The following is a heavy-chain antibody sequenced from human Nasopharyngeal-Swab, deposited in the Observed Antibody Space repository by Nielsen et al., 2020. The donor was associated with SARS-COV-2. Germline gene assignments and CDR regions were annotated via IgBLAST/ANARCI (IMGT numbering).Heavy chain of an antibody. J-gene: IGHJ4*02. V-gene: IGHV4-39*01. Sequence: WIRQPPGKGLEWIGSIYYSGSTSYNPSLKRRVTISVDTSKNQFSLKLSSVTAADTAVYYCASLNVDTAMVSDYWGQGTLVTVSS. CDR2: IYYSGST. CDR3: ASLNVDTAMVSDY. D-gene: IGHD5-18*01.